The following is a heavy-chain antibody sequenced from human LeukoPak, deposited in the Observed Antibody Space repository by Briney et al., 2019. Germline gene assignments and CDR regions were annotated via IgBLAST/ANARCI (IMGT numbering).Heavy chain of an antibody. D-gene: IGHD6-19*01. CDR3: ARDSVAYYYYYGMDV. V-gene: IGHV1-18*01. J-gene: IGHJ6*02. CDR1: GYTFTSYG. CDR2: ISAYNGNT. Sequence: ASVKVSCKASGYTFTSYGISWVRQAPGQGPEWMGWISAYNGNTNYAQKLQGRVTMTTDTSTSTAYMELRSLRSDDTAVYYCARDSVAYYYYYGMDVWGQGTTVTVSS.